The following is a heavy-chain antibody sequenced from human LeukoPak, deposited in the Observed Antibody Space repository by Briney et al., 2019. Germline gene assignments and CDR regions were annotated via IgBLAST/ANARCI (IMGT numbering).Heavy chain of an antibody. V-gene: IGHV3-23*01. CDR1: GFTFSSYA. J-gene: IGHJ4*02. Sequence: GGSLRLSCAASGFTFSSYAMSWVRQAPGKGLEWVSAISGSGGSTYYADSVKGRFTISRDNSKNTLYLQMNSLRAEDPAAYYCAKASGGGYSYGLIDYWGQGTLVTVSS. CDR3: AKASGGGYSYGLIDY. CDR2: ISGSGGST. D-gene: IGHD5-18*01.